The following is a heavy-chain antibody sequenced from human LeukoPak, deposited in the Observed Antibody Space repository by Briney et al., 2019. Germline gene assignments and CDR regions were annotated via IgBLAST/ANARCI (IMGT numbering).Heavy chain of an antibody. CDR1: GYTFTSYG. CDR3: ARVNIVVVPAAVYYFDY. CDR2: ISAYNGNT. Sequence: ASVKVSCKASGYTFTSYGISWVRQAPGQGLEWMGWISAYNGNTNYAQKLQGRVTMTTDTSTSTAYMELRSLRSDDTAVYNCARVNIVVVPAAVYYFDYWGQGTLVTVSS. V-gene: IGHV1-18*04. J-gene: IGHJ4*02. D-gene: IGHD2-2*01.